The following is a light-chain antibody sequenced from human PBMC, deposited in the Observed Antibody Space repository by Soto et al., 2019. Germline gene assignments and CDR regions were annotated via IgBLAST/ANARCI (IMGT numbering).Light chain of an antibody. CDR1: SSDVGDYNY. V-gene: IGLV2-11*01. Sequence: QSALTQPRSVSGSPGQSVTISCTGTSSDVGDYNYVSWYQQYPVKAPKLVIYDISKRPSGVPDRFSGSKSGNTASLTISGLQAEDEADYYCCSFAGSYTFWVFGGGTKLTVL. J-gene: IGLJ3*02. CDR2: DIS. CDR3: CSFAGSYTFWV.